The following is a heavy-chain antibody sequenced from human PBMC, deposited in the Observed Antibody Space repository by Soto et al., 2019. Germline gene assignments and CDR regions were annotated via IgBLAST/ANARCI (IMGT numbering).Heavy chain of an antibody. V-gene: IGHV4-39*01. CDR3: ARRGRSNRYNALDI. D-gene: IGHD2-2*02. Sequence: PSETLSLPCTVSGGSISSSSYYWGWIRQPPGKGLEWIGSIYYSGSTYYNPSLESRVTISVETSKNQFSLKLSSVTAAETAVYYWARRGRSNRYNALDIWGQGTIVTVSS. J-gene: IGHJ3*02. CDR1: GGSISSSSYY. CDR2: IYYSGST.